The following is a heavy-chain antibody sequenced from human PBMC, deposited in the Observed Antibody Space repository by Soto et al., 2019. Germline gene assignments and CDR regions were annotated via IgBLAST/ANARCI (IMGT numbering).Heavy chain of an antibody. CDR1: GGSISGYY. CDR2: LFYGGTT. J-gene: IGHJ4*02. Sequence: QVQLQESGPGLVKPSETLSLTCTVSGGSISGYYWTWIRQPPGKGLEWVGSLFYGGTTDYNTTLKSRLTMSLDTSKNQFSLKLRSVTAADTAVYYCARDRGPAPVYWGQGTLVTASS. V-gene: IGHV4-39*02. D-gene: IGHD3-10*01. CDR3: ARDRGPAPVY.